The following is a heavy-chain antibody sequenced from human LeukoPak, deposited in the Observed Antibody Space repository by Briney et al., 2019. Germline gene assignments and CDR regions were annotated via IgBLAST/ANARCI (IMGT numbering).Heavy chain of an antibody. V-gene: IGHV4-59*01. CDR3: ARVTRPGGIAVAGTPNWFDP. J-gene: IGHJ5*02. Sequence: PSETLSLTCTVSGGSISSYYWSWIRQPPGKGLEWIGYIYYSGSTNYNPSLKSRVTISVDTSKNQFSLKLSSVTAADTAAYYCARVTRPGGIAVAGTPNWFDPWGQGTLVTVSS. CDR2: IYYSGST. D-gene: IGHD6-19*01. CDR1: GGSISSYY.